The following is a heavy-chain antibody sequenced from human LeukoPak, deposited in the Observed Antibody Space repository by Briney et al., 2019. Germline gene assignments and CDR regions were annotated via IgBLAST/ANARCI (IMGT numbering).Heavy chain of an antibody. CDR3: AGDSVDSGWYVYY. CDR2: IYHSGST. CDR1: GYSISSGYY. Sequence: SETLSLTCTVSGYSISSGYYWGWIRPPPGKGLEWIGSIYHSGSTYYNPSLKSRVTISVDTSKNQFSLKLSSVTAADTAVYYCAGDSVDSGWYVYYWGQGTLVTVSS. V-gene: IGHV4-38-2*02. J-gene: IGHJ4*02. D-gene: IGHD5-12*01.